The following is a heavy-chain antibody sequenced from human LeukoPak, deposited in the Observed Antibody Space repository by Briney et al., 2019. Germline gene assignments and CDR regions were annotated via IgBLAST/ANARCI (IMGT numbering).Heavy chain of an antibody. CDR1: GGTFSSYT. V-gene: IGHV1-69*02. Sequence: SVRVSCKASGGTFSSYTISWVRKAPGQGLEWMGRIIPILGIANYAQKFQGRVTITADKSTSTAYMELSSLRSEDTAVHYCARETGPRAFDLGGRGTMVAFSS. D-gene: IGHD1-14*01. CDR3: ARETGPRAFDL. J-gene: IGHJ3*01. CDR2: IIPILGIA.